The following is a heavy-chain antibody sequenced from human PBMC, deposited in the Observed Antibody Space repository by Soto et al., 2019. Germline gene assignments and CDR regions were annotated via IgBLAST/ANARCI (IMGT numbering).Heavy chain of an antibody. CDR3: VIDLGYFDF. D-gene: IGHD2-15*01. CDR2: SIPTLGRA. J-gene: IGHJ4*02. V-gene: IGHV1-69*02. Sequence: QVQLVQSGTEVKKPGSSVAVSCQASAGTFNNHSLSWVRQAPGQGLEWMGRSIPTLGRADYSQKFQGRLTLTVDKSTSTADMELSSLTSEDTAVYYCVIDLGYFDFWGQGTLVTVSS. CDR1: AGTFNNHS.